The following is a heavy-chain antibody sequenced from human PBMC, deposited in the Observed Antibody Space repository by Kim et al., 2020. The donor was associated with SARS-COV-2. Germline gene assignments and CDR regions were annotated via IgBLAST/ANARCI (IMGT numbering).Heavy chain of an antibody. D-gene: IGHD2-15*01. V-gene: IGHV3-30*04. CDR2: ISYDGSNK. J-gene: IGHJ5*02. CDR3: AREGLGYCSGGSCYGPWFDP. Sequence: GGSLRLSCAASGFTFSSYAMHWVRQAPGKGLEWVAVISYDGSNKYYADSVKGRFTISRDNSKNTLYLQMNSLRAEDTAVYYCAREGLGYCSGGSCYGPWFDPWGQGTLVTVSS. CDR1: GFTFSSYA.